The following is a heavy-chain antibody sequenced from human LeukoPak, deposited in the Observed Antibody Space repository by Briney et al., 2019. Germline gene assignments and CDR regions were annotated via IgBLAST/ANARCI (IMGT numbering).Heavy chain of an antibody. V-gene: IGHV1-24*01. J-gene: IGHJ4*02. CDR3: ATDRAISMVRIFDY. D-gene: IGHD3-10*01. CDR2: FDPEDGET. Sequence: ASVKVSCKVSGYTLTELSMHWVRQAPGKGLKWVGDFDPEDGETIYAQKFQGRVTMTEDTSTDTAYMDLSSLRSEDTAVYYCATDRAISMVRIFDYWGQGTLVTVSS. CDR1: GYTLTELS.